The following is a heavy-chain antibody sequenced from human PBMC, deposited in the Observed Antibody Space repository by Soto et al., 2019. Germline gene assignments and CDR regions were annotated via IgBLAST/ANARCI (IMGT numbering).Heavy chain of an antibody. V-gene: IGHV4-59*01. J-gene: IGHJ6*03. CDR1: GGSISSYY. CDR2: IYYSGST. CDR3: ARLHFVELSLYYYYYYMDV. D-gene: IGHD3-16*02. Sequence: QVQLQESGPGLVKPSETLSLTCTVSGGSISSYYWSWIRQPPGKGLEWIGYIYYSGSTNYNPSLMSRVIIAVDTSKNHFSLKLSSVTAADTAVYYCARLHFVELSLYYYYYYMDVWGKGTTVTVSS.